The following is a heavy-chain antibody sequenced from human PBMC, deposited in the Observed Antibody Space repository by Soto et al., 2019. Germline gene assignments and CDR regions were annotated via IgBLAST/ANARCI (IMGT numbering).Heavy chain of an antibody. CDR2: IYHTGTT. CDR1: RGSITSVGYS. CDR3: ARVGGGGGFDP. J-gene: IGHJ5*02. V-gene: IGHV4-30-2*01. D-gene: IGHD3-16*01. Sequence: QLQLQESGSGLVTPSQTLSLTCVVSRGSITSVGYSWSWIRQPPGKGLEWIGCIYHTGTTYYNPSLKTRVTISVDRSKNQFSLKLNSVTAADTAVYYCARVGGGGGFDPWGQGTLVTVSS.